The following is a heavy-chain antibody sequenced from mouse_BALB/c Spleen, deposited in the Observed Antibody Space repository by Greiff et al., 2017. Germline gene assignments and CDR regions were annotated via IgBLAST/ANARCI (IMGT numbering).Heavy chain of an antibody. CDR3: ARGRYGNFLDY. J-gene: IGHJ4*01. Sequence: VQLQQSGGGLVQPGGSLKLSCAASGFDFSRYWMSWVRQAPGKGLEWIGEINPDSSTINYTPSLKDKFIISRDNAKNTLYLQMSKVRSEDTALYYCARGRYGNFLDYWGQGTSVTVSS. CDR1: GFDFSRYW. D-gene: IGHD2-10*02. V-gene: IGHV4-1*02. CDR2: INPDSSTI.